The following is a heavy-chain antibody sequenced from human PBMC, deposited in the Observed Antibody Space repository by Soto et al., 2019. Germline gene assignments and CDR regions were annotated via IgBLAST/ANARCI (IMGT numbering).Heavy chain of an antibody. CDR1: GFSLSTSGMC. CDR3: ARSRLYCSSTSCYTYYYYYGMDV. CDR2: IDWDDDK. V-gene: IGHV2-70*01. D-gene: IGHD2-2*02. Sequence: SGPTLVNPTQTLTLTCTFSGFSLSTSGMCVSWIRQPPGKALEWLALIDWDDDKYYSTSLKTRLTISKDTSKNQVVLTMTNMDPVDTAAYYCARSRLYCSSTSCYTYYYYYGMDVWGQGTTVTVSS. J-gene: IGHJ6*02.